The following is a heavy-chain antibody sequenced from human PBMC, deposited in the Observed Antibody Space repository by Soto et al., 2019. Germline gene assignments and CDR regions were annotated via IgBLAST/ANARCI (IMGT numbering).Heavy chain of an antibody. Sequence: SETLSLTCTVSGGSISSNNWWMWVRQSPEKGLEWIGEIYHSGTTYYNPSLKSRVTMSVDTSKNQFSLKLTSVTAVDTAVYYCARREIQGPIDYWGQGTLVTVSS. CDR3: ARREIQGPIDY. CDR1: GGSISSNNW. V-gene: IGHV4-4*02. J-gene: IGHJ4*02. D-gene: IGHD1-26*01. CDR2: IYHSGTT.